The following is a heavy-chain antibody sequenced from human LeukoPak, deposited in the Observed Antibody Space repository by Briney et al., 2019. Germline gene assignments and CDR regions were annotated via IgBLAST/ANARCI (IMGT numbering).Heavy chain of an antibody. CDR1: GFTFSSYS. Sequence: GGSLRLSCAASGFTFSSYSMNWVRQAPGKGLEWVSYISSSSSTIYYADSVKGRFTISRDNAKNSLYLQMNSLRAEDTAVYYCARDLVRACSGGSCYPRFDYWGQGTLVTVSS. CDR3: ARDLVRACSGGSCYPRFDY. J-gene: IGHJ4*02. V-gene: IGHV3-48*01. D-gene: IGHD2-15*01. CDR2: ISSSSSTI.